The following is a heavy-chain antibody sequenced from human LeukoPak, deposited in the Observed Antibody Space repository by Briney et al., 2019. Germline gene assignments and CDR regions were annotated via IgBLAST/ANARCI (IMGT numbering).Heavy chain of an antibody. CDR2: SYPGDSDT. CDR1: GYSFTTYW. V-gene: IGHV5-51*01. J-gene: IGHJ4*02. CDR3: ALPSEYFDY. D-gene: IGHD1-26*01. Sequence: GESLKISCEGSGYSFTTYWIGWVRQMPGKGLEWMGISYPGDSDTRYSPSFQGHVTISADKSISTAYLQWSSLKASDTAVYYCALPSEYFDYWGQGTLVTVSS.